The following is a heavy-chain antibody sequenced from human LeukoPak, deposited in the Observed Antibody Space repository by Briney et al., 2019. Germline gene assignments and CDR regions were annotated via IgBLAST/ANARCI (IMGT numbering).Heavy chain of an antibody. CDR3: ARESWGPVGP. CDR1: GFIVSNNH. CDR2: TYTDTSA. J-gene: IGHJ5*02. V-gene: IGHV3-66*02. D-gene: IGHD7-27*01. Sequence: GGSLRLSCAASGFIVSNNHMSWVRQAPRKGLEWVSLTYTDTSAYYADSVKGRFTISRDNSKNTLNLQMNSLRVEDTGVYYCARESWGPVGPWGQGTLVTVSS.